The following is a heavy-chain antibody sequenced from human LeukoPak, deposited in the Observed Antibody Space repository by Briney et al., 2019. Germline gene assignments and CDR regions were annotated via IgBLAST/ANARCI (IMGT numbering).Heavy chain of an antibody. Sequence: GASVKVSCKASGYTFTGYYMHWVRQAPGQGLEWMGRIIPILGIANYAQKFQGRVTITADKSTSTAYMELSSLRSEDTAVYYCAREAVVPAAIVGPFDYWGQGTLVTVSS. V-gene: IGHV1-69*04. CDR3: AREAVVPAAIVGPFDY. CDR2: IIPILGIA. J-gene: IGHJ4*02. D-gene: IGHD2-2*01. CDR1: GYTFTGYY.